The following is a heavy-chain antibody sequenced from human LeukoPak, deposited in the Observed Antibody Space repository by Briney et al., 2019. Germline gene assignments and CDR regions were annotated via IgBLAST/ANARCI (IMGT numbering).Heavy chain of an antibody. D-gene: IGHD3-9*01. J-gene: IGHJ4*02. Sequence: ASVKVSCKASGYTFTSYAMHWVRQAPGQRLEWMGWINAGNGNTRYSQKFQGRVTITRDTSASTAYMELSSLRSEDTAVYYCARGLRDLFDWFPIGFTPEFDYWGQGTLVTVSS. CDR1: GYTFTSYA. V-gene: IGHV1-3*01. CDR2: INAGNGNT. CDR3: ARGLRDLFDWFPIGFTPEFDY.